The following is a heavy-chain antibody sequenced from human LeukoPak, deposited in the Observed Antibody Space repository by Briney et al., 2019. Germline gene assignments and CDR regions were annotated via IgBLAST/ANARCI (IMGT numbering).Heavy chain of an antibody. Sequence: GGSLILSCAASGFTFSSYAMHWVRQAPGKGLEWVAVISYDGSNKYYADSVKGRFTISRDNSKNTLYLQMNSLGAEDTAVYYCARSNVLMVYAKGGYYFDYWGQGTLVTVSS. D-gene: IGHD2-8*01. CDR2: ISYDGSNK. CDR1: GFTFSSYA. CDR3: ARSNVLMVYAKGGYYFDY. V-gene: IGHV3-30*04. J-gene: IGHJ4*02.